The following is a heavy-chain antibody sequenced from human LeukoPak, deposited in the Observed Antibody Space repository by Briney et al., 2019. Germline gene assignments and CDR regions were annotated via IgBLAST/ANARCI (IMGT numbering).Heavy chain of an antibody. D-gene: IGHD6-13*01. CDR1: GFTFSNYF. CDR3: ARGISAAGYFDY. CDR2: ISSSSSTI. Sequence: PGGSLRLSCAASGFTFSNYFMIWVRQAPGKGLEWVSYISSSSSTIHYADSVKGRFTISRDNAKNSLYLQMNSLRAEDTAVYYCARGISAAGYFDYWGLGTLLTVSS. V-gene: IGHV3-48*01. J-gene: IGHJ4*02.